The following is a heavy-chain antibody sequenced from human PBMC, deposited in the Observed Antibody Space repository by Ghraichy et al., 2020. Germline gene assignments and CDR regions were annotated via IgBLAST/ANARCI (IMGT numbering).Heavy chain of an antibody. CDR1: GGSISSYY. D-gene: IGHD5-12*01. CDR3: ARGGYSGYDMVY. Sequence: SETLSLTCTVSGGSISSYYWSWIRQPPGKGLEWIGYIYYSGSTNYNPSLKSRVTISVDTSKNQFSLKLSSVTAADTAVYYCARGGYSGYDMVYWGQGTLVTVSS. V-gene: IGHV4-59*01. J-gene: IGHJ4*02. CDR2: IYYSGST.